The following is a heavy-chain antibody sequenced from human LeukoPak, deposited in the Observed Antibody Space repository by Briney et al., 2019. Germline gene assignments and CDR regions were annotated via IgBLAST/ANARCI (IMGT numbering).Heavy chain of an antibody. J-gene: IGHJ4*02. Sequence: GGSLRLSCAASEFSFGSNYMTWVRRAPGKGLEWVANIRRDGSETHYVDSVKGRFTISRDSSKNTLYLQMNSLRAEDTAVYYCANGFSSSSAFDYWGQGTLVTVSS. CDR2: IRRDGSET. CDR3: ANGFSSSSAFDY. D-gene: IGHD6-6*01. V-gene: IGHV3-7*03. CDR1: EFSFGSNY.